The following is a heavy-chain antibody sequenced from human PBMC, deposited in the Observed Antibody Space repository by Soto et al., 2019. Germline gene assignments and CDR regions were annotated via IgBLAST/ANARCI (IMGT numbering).Heavy chain of an antibody. CDR2: IYYSGST. D-gene: IGHD6-13*01. CDR1: GGSISSSSYY. V-gene: IGHV4-39*01. CDR3: ARHLRLLSGYSSSWPPTKEYYYYYYMDV. Sequence: SETLSLTCTVSGGSISSSSYYWGWIRQPPGKGLEWIGSIYYSGSTYYNPSLKSRVTISVDTSKNQFSLKLSSVTAADTAVYYCARHLRLLSGYSSSWPPTKEYYYYYYMDVWGKGTTVTVSS. J-gene: IGHJ6*03.